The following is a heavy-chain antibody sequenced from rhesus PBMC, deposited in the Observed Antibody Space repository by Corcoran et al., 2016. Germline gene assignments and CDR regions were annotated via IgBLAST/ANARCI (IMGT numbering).Heavy chain of an antibody. V-gene: IGHV4-122*02. CDR3: ARADLGAEYFEF. CDR1: GGSISSGYYS. Sequence: QVQLQESGPGLVKPSETLSLTCAVSGGSISSGYYSWMWIRQPPGKGLEWVGYITYSGSTSYNPSLKSRVTISRDTSKNQFSLKLSSVTAADTAVYYCARADLGAEYFEFWGQGALVTVSS. J-gene: IGHJ1*01. CDR2: ITYSGST.